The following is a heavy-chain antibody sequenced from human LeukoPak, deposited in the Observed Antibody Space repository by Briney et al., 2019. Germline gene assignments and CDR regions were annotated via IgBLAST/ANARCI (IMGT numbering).Heavy chain of an antibody. V-gene: IGHV4-59*08. D-gene: IGHD6-19*01. CDR3: ARQDTWAVAFDY. CDR2: IFYSGST. Sequence: SETLSLTCTVSGGSINSDYWSWIRQPPGKGLEWIGYIFYSGSTTYNPSLKGRVTISVDTSKNQFSLKLSSVTATDTAVYYCARQDTWAVAFDYWGQGTLVSVSS. CDR1: GGSINSDY. J-gene: IGHJ4*02.